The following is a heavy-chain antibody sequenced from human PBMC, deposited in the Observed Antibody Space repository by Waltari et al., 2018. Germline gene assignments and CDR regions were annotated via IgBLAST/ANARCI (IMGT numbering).Heavy chain of an antibody. CDR2: IYHRGST. D-gene: IGHD1-26*01. J-gene: IGHJ4*02. CDR3: ARGGGELLPVGY. V-gene: IGHV4-38-2*01. Sequence: QVQLQESGPGLVKPSETLSLTCAVSGYSISSGYYWGWIRQPPGKGLEWIGSIYHRGSTYYNPSLKSRVTISVDTSKNQFSLKLSLVTAADTAVYYCARGGGELLPVGYWGQGTLVTVSS. CDR1: GYSISSGYY.